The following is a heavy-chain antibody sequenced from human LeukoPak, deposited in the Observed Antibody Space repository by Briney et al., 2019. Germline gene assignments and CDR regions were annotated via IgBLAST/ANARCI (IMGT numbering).Heavy chain of an antibody. J-gene: IGHJ4*02. CDR2: IIPIFGTA. Sequence: SVKVSCKASGGTFSSYAISWVRQAPGQGLEWMGGIIPIFGTANYAQKFQGSVTITADESTSTAYMELSSLRSEDTAVYYCARSYYYDSSGYYYFFDYWGQGTLVTVSS. CDR3: ARSYYYDSSGYYYFFDY. V-gene: IGHV1-69*13. D-gene: IGHD3-22*01. CDR1: GGTFSSYA.